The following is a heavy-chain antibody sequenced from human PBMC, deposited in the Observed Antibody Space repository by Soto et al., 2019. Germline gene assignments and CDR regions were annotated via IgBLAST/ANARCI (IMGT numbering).Heavy chain of an antibody. Sequence: SETLSLTCTVSGGPISGYYWTWIRQPPGKGLEWIGYIYDNGSTDFNSSLRSRVTMSEDKSKNQFSLRLNSVTAADTAVYYCARAASGWLFDSWGQGALVTVSS. D-gene: IGHD3-22*01. CDR1: GGPISGYY. CDR3: ARAASGWLFDS. CDR2: IYDNGST. J-gene: IGHJ4*02. V-gene: IGHV4-59*01.